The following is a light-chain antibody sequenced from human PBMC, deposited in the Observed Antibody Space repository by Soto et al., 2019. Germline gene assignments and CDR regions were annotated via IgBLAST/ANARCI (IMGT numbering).Light chain of an antibody. CDR1: QSISTF. CDR3: QQSYSIPFT. V-gene: IGKV1-39*01. Sequence: DIQMTQSPSSLSASVGDIVTITCRASQSISTFVNWYQQKPRKAPELLIYGASSLQSGVPSRFSGSGSGTDFTLTISSLKPEDCATYYCQQSYSIPFTFGQGTNLEIK. J-gene: IGKJ2*01. CDR2: GAS.